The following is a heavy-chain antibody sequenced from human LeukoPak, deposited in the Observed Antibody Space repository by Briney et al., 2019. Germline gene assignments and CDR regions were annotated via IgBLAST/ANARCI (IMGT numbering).Heavy chain of an antibody. D-gene: IGHD6-6*01. Sequence: SETLSLTCTVSGGSISSYYWSWIRQPPGKGLEWIGYIYYSGSTNYIPSLKSRVTISVDTSKNQFSLKLSSVTAADTAVYYCASLSIAARPDWFDPWGQGTLVTVSS. CDR2: IYYSGST. V-gene: IGHV4-59*01. CDR1: GGSISSYY. CDR3: ASLSIAARPDWFDP. J-gene: IGHJ5*02.